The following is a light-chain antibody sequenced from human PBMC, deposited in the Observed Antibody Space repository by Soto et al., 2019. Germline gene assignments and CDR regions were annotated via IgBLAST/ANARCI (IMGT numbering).Light chain of an antibody. CDR3: GSWDSSLSAYV. Sequence: QSLLTQPPSVSAAPGQKVTISCSGSISNIGGNSVSWYQQLPGTAPKLLIYDDNKRPSGIPDRFSGSKSGTSATLGITGFQTGDEADYYCGSWDSSLSAYVFGTGTKVTV. V-gene: IGLV1-51*01. CDR2: DDN. CDR1: ISNIGGNS. J-gene: IGLJ1*01.